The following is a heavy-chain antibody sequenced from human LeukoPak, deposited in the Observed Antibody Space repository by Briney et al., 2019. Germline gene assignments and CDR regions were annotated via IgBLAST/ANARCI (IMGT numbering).Heavy chain of an antibody. CDR3: ARETSISGSPTAFDI. V-gene: IGHV1-69*13. D-gene: IGHD1-26*01. CDR1: GGTFSSYA. CDR2: IIPIFGTA. J-gene: IGHJ3*02. Sequence: ASVKVSCKASGGTFSSYAISWVRQAPGQGLEWMGGIIPIFGTANYAQKFQGRVTITADESTSTAYMELSSLRSEDTAVYYCARETSISGSPTAFDIWGQGTMVTVSS.